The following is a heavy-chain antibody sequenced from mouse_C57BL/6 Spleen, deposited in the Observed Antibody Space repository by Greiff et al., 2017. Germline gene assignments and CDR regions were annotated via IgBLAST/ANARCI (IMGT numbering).Heavy chain of an antibody. J-gene: IGHJ3*01. CDR3: TTGYSNWCAY. D-gene: IGHD2-5*01. CDR2: IDPEDGDT. CDR1: GFNIKDYY. Sequence: VQLQQSGAELVRPGASVKLSCTASGFNIKDYYMHWVKQRPEQGLEWIGRIDPEDGDTEYAPTFPGKATMTADTSSNTAYLKRSSLTSEDTAVYYCTTGYSNWCAYWGQGTLVTVSA. V-gene: IGHV14-1*01.